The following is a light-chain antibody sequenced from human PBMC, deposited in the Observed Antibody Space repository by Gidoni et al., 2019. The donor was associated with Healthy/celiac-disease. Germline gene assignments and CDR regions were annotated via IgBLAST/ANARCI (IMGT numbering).Light chain of an antibody. J-gene: IGLJ1*01. CDR3: SSYTSSSTPGV. CDR1: SSDVGGYHY. Sequence: QSALTQPASVSGSPGQSITISCTGTSSDVGGYHYVSWYQQHPGKAPKLMIYEVSNRPSGVSNRFSGSKSGNTASLTISGLQAEDEADYYCSSYTSSSTPGVFGTGTKVTVL. CDR2: EVS. V-gene: IGLV2-14*01.